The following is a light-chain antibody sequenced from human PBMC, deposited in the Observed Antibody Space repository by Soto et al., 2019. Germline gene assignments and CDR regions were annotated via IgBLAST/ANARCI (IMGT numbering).Light chain of an antibody. CDR1: QSVSSN. CDR2: DAS. CDR3: QQRSNWPPT. Sequence: EIVVTQSPATLSVSPGERATLSCRAGQSVSSNFAWYQQKPGQAPRLLIYDASNRATGIPARFSGSGSGTDFTLTISSLEPEDFAVYYCQQRSNWPPTFGQRTRLENK. J-gene: IGKJ5*01. V-gene: IGKV3-11*01.